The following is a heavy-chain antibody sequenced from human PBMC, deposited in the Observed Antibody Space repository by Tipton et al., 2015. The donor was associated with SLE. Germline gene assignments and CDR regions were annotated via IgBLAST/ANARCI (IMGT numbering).Heavy chain of an antibody. J-gene: IGHJ4*02. CDR2: ISHTGST. CDR3: ATRGSSSWYFFDY. V-gene: IGHV4-34*01. CDR1: GGSISAYY. Sequence: TLSLTCAVYGGSISAYYWSWIRQPPGKGLEWIGEISHTGSTNFNPSLKSRVAISAGTSKRQFSLKLSSVTAADTAVYYCATRGSSSWYFFDYWGQGTLVTVSS. D-gene: IGHD6-13*01.